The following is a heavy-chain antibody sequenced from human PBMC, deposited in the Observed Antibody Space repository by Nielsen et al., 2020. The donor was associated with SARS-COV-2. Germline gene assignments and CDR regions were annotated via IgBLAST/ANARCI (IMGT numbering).Heavy chain of an antibody. CDR3: AGQFDTAYSSSWYKLYYYYGMDV. V-gene: IGHV4-59*01. CDR2: IYYSGST. CDR1: GGSISSYY. Sequence: SETLSLTCTVSGGSISSYYWSWIRQPPGKGLEWIGYIYYSGSTNYNPSLKSRVTISVDTSKNQFSLKLSSVTAADTAVYYCAGQFDTAYSSSWYKLYYYYGMDVWGQGTTVTVSS. J-gene: IGHJ6*02. D-gene: IGHD6-13*01.